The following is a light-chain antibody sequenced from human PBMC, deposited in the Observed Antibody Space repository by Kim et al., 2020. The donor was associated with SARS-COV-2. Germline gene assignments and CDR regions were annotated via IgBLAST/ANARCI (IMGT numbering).Light chain of an antibody. Sequence: SASVGDRVTITFRASQDISFFLAWIQQKPGKAPKRLIYGASTLQSGVPSRFSGSGSGTEFTLTISSLQPEDFATYFCLQHKTFPYTFGQGTKLEI. V-gene: IGKV1-17*03. CDR2: GAS. CDR1: QDISFF. J-gene: IGKJ2*01. CDR3: LQHKTFPYT.